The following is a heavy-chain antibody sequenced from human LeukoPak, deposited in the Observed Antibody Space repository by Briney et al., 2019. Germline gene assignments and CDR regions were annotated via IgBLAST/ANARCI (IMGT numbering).Heavy chain of an antibody. J-gene: IGHJ4*02. CDR1: GSMFSSYA. Sequence: GGSLRLSCAASGSMFSSYAMSWVRQAPGKGLEWVSGISYSGGGTYYADSVKGRFTISRDNSKNTLSLQMNSLRAEDTAVYYCAKGGSSGWSGSRFDYWGQGTLVTVSS. CDR2: ISYSGGGT. CDR3: AKGGSSGWSGSRFDY. V-gene: IGHV3-23*01. D-gene: IGHD6-19*01.